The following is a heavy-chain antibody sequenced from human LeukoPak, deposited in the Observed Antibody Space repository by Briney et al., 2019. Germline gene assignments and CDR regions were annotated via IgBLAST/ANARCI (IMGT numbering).Heavy chain of an antibody. Sequence: GSLRLSCATSGFTFSSNWMSWVRQAPGKGLVWVSRIASDGSSTTYADSVKGRFSISRDNAKNTLYLQMNSLRVEDTAVYYCARGRPHGNDYWGQGTLVTVSS. D-gene: IGHD4-23*01. V-gene: IGHV3-74*01. J-gene: IGHJ4*02. CDR2: IASDGSST. CDR3: ARGRPHGNDY. CDR1: GFTFSSNW.